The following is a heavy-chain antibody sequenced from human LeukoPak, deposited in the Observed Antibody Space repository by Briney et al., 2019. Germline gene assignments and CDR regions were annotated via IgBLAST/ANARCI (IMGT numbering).Heavy chain of an antibody. V-gene: IGHV4-34*01. CDR2: INHSGST. CDR1: GGSFSGYY. J-gene: IGHJ4*02. Sequence: MSSETLSLTCAVYGGSFSGYYWSWIRQPPGKGLEWIGEINHSGSTNYNPSLKSRVTISVDTSKNQFSLKLSSVTAADTAVYYCASMIVTDYWGQGTLVTVSS. D-gene: IGHD3-22*01. CDR3: ASMIVTDY.